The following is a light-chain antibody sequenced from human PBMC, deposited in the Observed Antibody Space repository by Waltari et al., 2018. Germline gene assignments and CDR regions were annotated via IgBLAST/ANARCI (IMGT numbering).Light chain of an antibody. CDR3: QKYNSAPYT. CDR1: QGIRNY. CDR2: AAS. V-gene: IGKV1-27*01. Sequence: DIQMTQSPSSLSASVGDRVTITCRASQGIRNYLAWFQHKPGQAPERLIYAASTLQSGVPSRFSGSGSGTDFTLTISSLQPEDVATYYCQKYNSAPYTFGQGTKLDI. J-gene: IGKJ2*01.